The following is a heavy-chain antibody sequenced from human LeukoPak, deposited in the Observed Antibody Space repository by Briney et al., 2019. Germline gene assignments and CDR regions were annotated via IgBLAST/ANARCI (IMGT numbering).Heavy chain of an antibody. CDR3: ARDRGGTGDFDY. CDR2: IIPIFGTA. J-gene: IGHJ4*02. CDR1: GGTFSSYA. D-gene: IGHD1-1*01. Sequence: SVKVSCKASGGTFSSYAISWVRQAPGQGLEWMGGIIPIFGTANYAQKFQGRVTITADESTSTAYMELSSLRSEDTAVYYCARDRGGTGDFDYWGQGTLVTVSS. V-gene: IGHV1-69*13.